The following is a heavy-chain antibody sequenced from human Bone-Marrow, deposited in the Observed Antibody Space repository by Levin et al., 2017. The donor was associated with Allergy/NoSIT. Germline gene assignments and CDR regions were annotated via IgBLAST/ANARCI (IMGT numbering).Heavy chain of an antibody. CDR1: GFTFDDHA. D-gene: IGHD1-26*01. CDR3: AQGPFSGTLLGRIDY. CDR2: ISWNGATV. V-gene: IGHV3-9*01. J-gene: IGHJ4*02. Sequence: RTGGSLRLSCAASGFTFDDHAMHWVRQVPGKGLEWVSGISWNGATVGYAESVKGRFTISRDNAKNSLFLQMNSLRADDTAFYYCAQGPFSGTLLGRIDYWGQGTLVTVSS.